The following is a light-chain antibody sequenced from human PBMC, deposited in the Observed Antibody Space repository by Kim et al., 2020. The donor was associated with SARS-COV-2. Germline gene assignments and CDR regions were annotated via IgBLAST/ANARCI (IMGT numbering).Light chain of an antibody. CDR2: DAS. J-gene: IGKJ4*01. CDR3: QQYDIGLT. V-gene: IGKV1-33*01. CDR1: QDIRNY. Sequence: DIQMTQSPSSLSASVGDRVTITCQASQDIRNYLNWYQQKPGKAPKLLIYDASNLETGVPSRFSGSGSGTDFTFTISSLQPEDIATYYCQQYDIGLTFGGGTKLEI.